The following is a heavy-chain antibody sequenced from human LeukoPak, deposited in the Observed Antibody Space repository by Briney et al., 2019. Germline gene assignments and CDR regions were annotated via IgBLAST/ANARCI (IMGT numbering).Heavy chain of an antibody. CDR1: GGSISGTYY. J-gene: IGHJ4*02. D-gene: IGHD3-22*01. CDR2: IYYTGTT. V-gene: IGHV4-61*01. CDR3: ARNKYYYDSSGYSGFDY. Sequence: SETLSLTCTVSGGSISGTYYWSWIRQPPGKGLEWIGYIYYTGTTDSNPSLKSRVTISLDTSKNQFSLKLSSVTAADTAVYYCARNKYYYDSSGYSGFDYWGQGTLVTVSS.